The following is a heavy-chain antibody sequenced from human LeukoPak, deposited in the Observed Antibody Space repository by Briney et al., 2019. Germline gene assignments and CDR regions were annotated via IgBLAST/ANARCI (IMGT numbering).Heavy chain of an antibody. CDR3: AREWVCGGDCYNWFDP. J-gene: IGHJ5*02. V-gene: IGHV4-4*07. CDR1: GGTISCFY. D-gene: IGHD2-21*02. Sequence: NPSGTLSLTCTVSGGTISCFYGRWIRQRAGKGMAWIRRIYSLGATDYNVSLKSRVTMYVVTYKNQLSLMLSSVTAAAAAVYYWAREWVCGGDCYNWFDPWGEGTLVTVSS. CDR2: IYSLGAT.